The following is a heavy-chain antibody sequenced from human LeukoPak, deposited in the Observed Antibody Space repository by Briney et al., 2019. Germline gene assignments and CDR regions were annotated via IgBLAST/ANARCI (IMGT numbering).Heavy chain of an antibody. V-gene: IGHV3-30*03. CDR1: GFSFSNFG. CDR2: LSYVEHT. Sequence: GRSLRPSCAASGFSFSNFGMHWVRQPPGKGLEWVAVLSYVEHTAYAESVKGRFSISRDVSESTLYLQMDSLRVEDTAVYYCARLNRPGHEYGDYEYCDSWGQGTLVTVSS. J-gene: IGHJ4*02. CDR3: ARLNRPGHEYGDYEYCDS. D-gene: IGHD4-17*01.